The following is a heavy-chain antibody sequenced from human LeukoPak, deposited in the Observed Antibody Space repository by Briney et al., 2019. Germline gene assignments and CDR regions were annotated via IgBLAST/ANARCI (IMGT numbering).Heavy chain of an antibody. CDR1: GFTFSSYW. CDR2: IASDGSST. Sequence: GGSLRLSCAASGFTFSSYWMNWVRQAPRKGLVWVSRIASDGSSTTYADSVKGRFSISRDNAKNTLYLQMNSLRVEDTAVYYCARGRPHGNDYWGQGTLVTVSS. J-gene: IGHJ4*02. V-gene: IGHV3-74*01. CDR3: ARGRPHGNDY. D-gene: IGHD4-23*01.